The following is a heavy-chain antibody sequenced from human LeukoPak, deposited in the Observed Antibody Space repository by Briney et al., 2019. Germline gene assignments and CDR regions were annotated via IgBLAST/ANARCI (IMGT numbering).Heavy chain of an antibody. J-gene: IGHJ4*02. Sequence: WGSLRLSCAASGFIFSSYGIHWVRQAPGKGLEWVAFIRYDGINKYYADSVKGRFTISRDNSKNTLYLQMNSLRAEDTAVYYCARDTKDYWGQGTLVTVSS. CDR1: GFIFSSYG. D-gene: IGHD2-8*01. V-gene: IGHV3-30*02. CDR3: ARDTKDY. CDR2: IRYDGINK.